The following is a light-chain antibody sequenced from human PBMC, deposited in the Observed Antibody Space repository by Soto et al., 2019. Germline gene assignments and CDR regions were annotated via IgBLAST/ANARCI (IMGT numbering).Light chain of an antibody. CDR2: EVT. Sequence: SALTQPASVSGSPGQSITISCTGTSSDIGRYNFVSWYQQHPGKAPKLLVYEVTNRPSGVSNRFSGSKSGNTASLTIFGLQTEDEADYYCSSYTSVTTFVVFGTGTKVTVL. CDR3: SSYTSVTTFVV. J-gene: IGLJ1*01. V-gene: IGLV2-14*01. CDR1: SSDIGRYNF.